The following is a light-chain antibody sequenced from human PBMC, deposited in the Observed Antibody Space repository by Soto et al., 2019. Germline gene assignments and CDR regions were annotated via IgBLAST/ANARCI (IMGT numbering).Light chain of an antibody. J-gene: IGKJ1*01. CDR3: QQYNSYSWT. CDR2: DAS. Sequence: DIQMTQSPSTLSGSVGDRGTITCRASQTISSWLAWYQQKPGKAPKLLIYDASTLESGVPSRFSGSRSGTEFTLTISSLQPDDFATYYCQQYNSYSWTFGKGTKVEIK. CDR1: QTISSW. V-gene: IGKV1-5*01.